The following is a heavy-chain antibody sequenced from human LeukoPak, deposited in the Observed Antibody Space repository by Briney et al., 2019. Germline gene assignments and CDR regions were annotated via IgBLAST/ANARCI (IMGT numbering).Heavy chain of an antibody. D-gene: IGHD3-9*01. V-gene: IGHV1-2*02. Sequence: ASVKVSCKASGYTLTGYYMHWVRQAPGQGLEWMGWINPNSGGTNYAQKFQGRVTMTRNTSISTAYMELSSLRSEDTAVYYCARGGYDILTGHFDYWGQGTLVTVSP. J-gene: IGHJ4*02. CDR3: ARGGYDILTGHFDY. CDR2: INPNSGGT. CDR1: GYTLTGYY.